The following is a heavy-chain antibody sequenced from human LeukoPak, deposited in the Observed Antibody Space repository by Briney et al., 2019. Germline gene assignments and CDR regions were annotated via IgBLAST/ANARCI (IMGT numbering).Heavy chain of an antibody. CDR3: ATPYRSAYSSSWYSPWDAFDI. CDR2: ISYDGSNK. D-gene: IGHD6-13*01. J-gene: IGHJ3*02. V-gene: IGHV3-30-3*01. Sequence: GGSLRLSCAASGFTFSSYAMHWVRRAPGKGLEWVAVISYDGSNKYYADSVKGRFTISRDNSKNTLYLQMNSLRAEDTAVYYCATPYRSAYSSSWYSPWDAFDIWGQGTMVTVSS. CDR1: GFTFSSYA.